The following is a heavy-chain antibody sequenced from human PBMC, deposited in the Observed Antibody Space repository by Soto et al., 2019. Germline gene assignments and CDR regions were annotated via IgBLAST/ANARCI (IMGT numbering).Heavy chain of an antibody. V-gene: IGHV3-9*01. J-gene: IGHJ3*02. CDR2: ISWNSGSI. Sequence: EVQLVESGGGLVQPGRSLRLSCAASGFTFDDYAMHWVRQAPGKGLEWVSGISWNSGSIGYADSVKGRFTISRDNAKNSLYLQMNSLRAEDTALYYGAKDKGGTTVTTGGAFDIWGQGTMVTVSS. CDR3: AKDKGGTTVTTGGAFDI. D-gene: IGHD4-17*01. CDR1: GFTFDDYA.